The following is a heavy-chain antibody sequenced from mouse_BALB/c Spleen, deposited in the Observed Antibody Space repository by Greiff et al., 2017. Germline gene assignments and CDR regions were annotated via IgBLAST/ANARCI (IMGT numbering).Heavy chain of an antibody. CDR1: GFTFSSYA. V-gene: IGHV5-6-5*01. CDR3: ARQEDGSGWFAY. D-gene: IGHD1-1*02. Sequence: EVKLMESGGGLVKPGGSLKLSCAASGFTFSSYAMSWVRQTPEKRLEWVASISSGGSTYYPDSVKGRFTISRDNAKNTLYLQMSSLKSEDTAMYYCARQEDGSGWFAYWGQGTLVTGSA. CDR2: ISSGGST. J-gene: IGHJ3*01.